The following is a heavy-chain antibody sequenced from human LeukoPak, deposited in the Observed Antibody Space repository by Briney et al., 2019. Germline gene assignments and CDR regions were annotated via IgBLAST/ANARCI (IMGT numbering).Heavy chain of an antibody. CDR3: ARAPSGWPYNWFDP. D-gene: IGHD6-19*01. Sequence: PGGSLRLSCAASGFTFSSYGMSWVRQAPGKRLEWVSGINWNGGSTGYADSVKGRFTISRDSAKNSLYLQMNSLRAEDTALYYCARAPSGWPYNWFDPWGQGTLVTVSS. CDR2: INWNGGST. V-gene: IGHV3-20*04. CDR1: GFTFSSYG. J-gene: IGHJ5*02.